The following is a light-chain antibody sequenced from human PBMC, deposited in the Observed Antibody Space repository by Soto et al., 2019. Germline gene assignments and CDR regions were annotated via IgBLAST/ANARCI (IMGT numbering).Light chain of an antibody. CDR3: QQYGSSPLT. CDR2: GAS. Sequence: DIVLTKSPGTLSLSPGERVTLSCRASQSVSNNYLAWYQQKPGQAPRLLIYGASSRATGIPDRFSGSGSGTDFTLTISRLEPEDFAVYYCQQYGSSPLTFGQGTRLEIK. V-gene: IGKV3-20*01. CDR1: QSVSNNY. J-gene: IGKJ5*01.